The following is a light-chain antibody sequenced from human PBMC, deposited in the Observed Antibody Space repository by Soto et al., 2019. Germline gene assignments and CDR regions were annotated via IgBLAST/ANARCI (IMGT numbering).Light chain of an antibody. CDR2: DVT. V-gene: IGLV2-11*01. CDR1: SSDVGAYSY. J-gene: IGLJ3*02. Sequence: QSALTQPRSVSGSPGQSVTISCTGTSSDVGAYSYVSWYQHHPGRAPKLIIYDVTKRPSGVADRSSGSKSSNTASLTISGIQAEFEADYYCCSYAGSSWVFGGGTELTVL. CDR3: CSYAGSSWV.